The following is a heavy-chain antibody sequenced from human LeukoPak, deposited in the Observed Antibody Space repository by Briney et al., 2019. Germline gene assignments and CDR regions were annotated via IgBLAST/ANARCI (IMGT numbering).Heavy chain of an antibody. CDR2: MNPNSGNT. D-gene: IGHD3-10*01. V-gene: IGHV1-8*02. CDR3: ARGRPMVRGIPILDY. J-gene: IGHJ4*02. CDR1: GYTFTSYG. Sequence: ASVKVSCKASGYTFTSYGISWVRQATGQGLEWMGWMNPNSGNTGYAQKFQGRVTMTRNTSISTAYMELSSLRSEDTAVYYCARGRPMVRGIPILDYWGQGTLVTVSS.